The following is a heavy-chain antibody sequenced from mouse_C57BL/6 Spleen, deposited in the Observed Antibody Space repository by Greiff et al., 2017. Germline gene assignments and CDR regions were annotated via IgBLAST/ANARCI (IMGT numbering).Heavy chain of an antibody. V-gene: IGHV2-5*01. CDR2: IWRGGST. J-gene: IGHJ4*01. Sequence: QVQLQQSGPGLVQPSQSLSITCTVSGFSLTSYCVHWVRQSPGKGLVWLGVIWRGGSTDYDAAFMSRLSITKDNSKSQVIFKINSLQADDTAIYYCAGSVYARDYWGQGTSGTVSS. CDR1: GFSLTSYC. CDR3: AGSVYARDY.